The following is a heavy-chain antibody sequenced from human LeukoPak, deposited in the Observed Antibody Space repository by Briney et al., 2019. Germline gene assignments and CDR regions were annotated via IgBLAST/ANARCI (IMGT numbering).Heavy chain of an antibody. CDR2: ISGSGGST. J-gene: IGHJ3*02. Sequence: PGGSLRLSCAASGFTFGSYAMNWVRQAPGKGLEWVSAISGSGGSTYYADSVKGRFTISRDNSKNTLYLQMNSLRAEDTAVYYCAKRNYRGSWNDLGNAFDIWGQGTMVTVSS. D-gene: IGHD1-1*01. V-gene: IGHV3-23*01. CDR1: GFTFGSYA. CDR3: AKRNYRGSWNDLGNAFDI.